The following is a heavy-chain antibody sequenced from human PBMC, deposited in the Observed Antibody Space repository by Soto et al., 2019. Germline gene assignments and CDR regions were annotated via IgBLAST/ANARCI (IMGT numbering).Heavy chain of an antibody. D-gene: IGHD2-2*01. V-gene: IGHV4-34*01. CDR2: IYYSGNT. Sequence: SETLSLTCAVYGDSFSGYYWSWIRQPPGKGLEWIRDIYYSGNTHYNPSLESRVTISVDTSKNQFSLKLSSVTAADTAVYYCARIVPAAMLADYYYYMDVWGKGTTVTVSS. CDR3: ARIVPAAMLADYYYYMDV. J-gene: IGHJ6*03. CDR1: GDSFSGYY.